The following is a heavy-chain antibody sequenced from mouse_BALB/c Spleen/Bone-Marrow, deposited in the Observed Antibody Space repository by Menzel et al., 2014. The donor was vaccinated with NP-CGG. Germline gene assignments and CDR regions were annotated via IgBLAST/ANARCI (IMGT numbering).Heavy chain of an antibody. CDR1: GFDFSSYW. Sequence: EVKLQESGGGLVQPGGSLKLSCAASGFDFSSYWMNWVRQAPGKGLEWIGEINPDSSTINYTPSLKDKFIISRDNAKNTLYLQMSKVRSEDTALYYCARLHYYGCGAYWGQGTLVTVSA. CDR2: INPDSSTI. V-gene: IGHV4-1*02. D-gene: IGHD1-2*01. CDR3: ARLHYYGCGAY. J-gene: IGHJ3*01.